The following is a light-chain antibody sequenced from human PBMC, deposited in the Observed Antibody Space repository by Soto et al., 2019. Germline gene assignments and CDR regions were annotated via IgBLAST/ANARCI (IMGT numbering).Light chain of an antibody. Sequence: EVVMTQSPGTLSVSPCEIATLSCSSSHSVSSSLAWYQQKPGQTPRLLIYGSSTRATGIPARFSGSGSGTEFTLTISSLQSEDFAVYYCQQYNNWPPWTFGQGTKV. J-gene: IGKJ1*01. CDR3: QQYNNWPPWT. CDR2: GSS. V-gene: IGKV3-15*01. CDR1: HSVSSS.